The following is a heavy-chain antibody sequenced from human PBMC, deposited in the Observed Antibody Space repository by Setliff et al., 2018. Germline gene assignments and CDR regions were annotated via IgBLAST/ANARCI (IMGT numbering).Heavy chain of an antibody. Sequence: LSLTCTVSGGSISDYYMSWIRQAPGKGLEWVSYISGSGYTIYYADSVKGRFTISRDNAKNSLYLQMNSLRAEDTAVYYCARNWVTAQHYYYGMDVWGQGTTVTVSS. D-gene: IGHD2-21*02. CDR1: GGSISDYY. CDR2: ISGSGYTI. J-gene: IGHJ6*02. V-gene: IGHV3-11*04. CDR3: ARNWVTAQHYYYGMDV.